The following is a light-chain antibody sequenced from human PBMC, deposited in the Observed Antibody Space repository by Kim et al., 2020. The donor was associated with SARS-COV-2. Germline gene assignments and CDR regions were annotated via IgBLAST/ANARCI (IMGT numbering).Light chain of an antibody. CDR1: RGITRN. V-gene: IGKV3-15*01. J-gene: IGKJ4*01. CDR2: EAS. Sequence: EIVMTQSPPTLSVSPGERATISCRASRGITRNLAWYQQKSGQAPRILIYEASTRASGVPARFSGSGSGRDFTLTINGLQAEDVAVYYCQHYDSWPPLTFGGGTKVDIK. CDR3: QHYDSWPPLT.